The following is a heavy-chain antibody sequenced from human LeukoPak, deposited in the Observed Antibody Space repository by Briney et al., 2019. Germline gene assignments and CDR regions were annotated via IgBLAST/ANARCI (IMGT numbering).Heavy chain of an antibody. V-gene: IGHV3-7*01. J-gene: IGHJ4*02. CDR2: IKQDGSEK. D-gene: IGHD3-3*01. CDR1: GFTLSSYW. CDR3: ARDGGGRLEYFFDY. Sequence: GGSLRLSCAASGFTLSSYWMTWVRQAPGKGLEWVANIKQDGSEKYYVDSVKGRFTISRDNAKDSLYLQMNSLRAEDTAVYYCARDGGGRLEYFFDYWGQGTLVTVSS.